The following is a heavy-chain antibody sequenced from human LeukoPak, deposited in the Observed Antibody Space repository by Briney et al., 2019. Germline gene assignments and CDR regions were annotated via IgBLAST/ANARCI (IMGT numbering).Heavy chain of an antibody. V-gene: IGHV1-69*05. J-gene: IGHJ4*02. CDR1: GGTFSSYA. Sequence: SVKVSCKASGGTFSSYAINWVRQAPGQGLEWMGGIIPIFGTANYAQKFQGRVTITTDESTSTAYMELSSLRSEDTAVYYCASPERSSGYYYEYWGQGTLVTVPS. D-gene: IGHD3-22*01. CDR3: ASPERSSGYYYEY. CDR2: IIPIFGTA.